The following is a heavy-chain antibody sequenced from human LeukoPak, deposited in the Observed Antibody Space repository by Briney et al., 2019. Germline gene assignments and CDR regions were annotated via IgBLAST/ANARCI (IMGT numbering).Heavy chain of an antibody. Sequence: ASVKVSCKASGYTFTGYYMHWVRQAPGQGLEWMGWINPNSGGTNYAQKLQGRVTMTRDTSISTAYMELSRLRSDDTAVYYGARPRGTWIQLWLFDYWGQGTLVTVSS. CDR1: GYTFTGYY. D-gene: IGHD5-18*01. CDR2: INPNSGGT. CDR3: ARPRGTWIQLWLFDY. J-gene: IGHJ4*02. V-gene: IGHV1-2*02.